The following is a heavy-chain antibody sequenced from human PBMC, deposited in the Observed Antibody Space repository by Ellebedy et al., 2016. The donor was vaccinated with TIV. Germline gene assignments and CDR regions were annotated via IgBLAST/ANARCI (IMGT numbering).Heavy chain of an antibody. D-gene: IGHD3-16*02. CDR2: ITSKTDGATT. V-gene: IGHV3-15*01. Sequence: GESLKISXATSGFTFSNTWMSWVRQAPGKGLQWVGRITSKTDGATTDYATPVNGRFTISRDDSKNTLYLQMNSLKTEDTAVYYCVTLGIGGVIHYWGQGTLVTVSS. CDR3: VTLGIGGVIHY. CDR1: GFTFSNTW. J-gene: IGHJ4*02.